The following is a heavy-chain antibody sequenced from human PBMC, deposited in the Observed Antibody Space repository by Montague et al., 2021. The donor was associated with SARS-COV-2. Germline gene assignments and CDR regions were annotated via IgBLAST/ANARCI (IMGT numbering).Heavy chain of an antibody. V-gene: IGHV3-23*01. J-gene: IGHJ6*02. CDR3: VKDWCDSNSFCYCVVLDD. D-gene: IGHD2-21*01. CDR1: GFPFRIYA. CDR2: IIKPGVTA. Sequence: SRRLSCAASGFPFRIYAMSWVRQAPGEGLEWVSCIIKPGVTALYADSVKGRFTIFRDKSTNKLDLQMNSLRAEDTAVYYCVKDWCDSNSFCYCVVLDDWGQGTTVTVSS.